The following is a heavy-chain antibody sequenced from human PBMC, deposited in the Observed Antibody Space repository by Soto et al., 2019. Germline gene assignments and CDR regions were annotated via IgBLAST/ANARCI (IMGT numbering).Heavy chain of an antibody. CDR3: AKGRLGSGYDLDD. V-gene: IGHV3-23*01. CDR2: ISASGGST. Sequence: EVQLLDSGGGLVQPGGSLRLSCAASGFTFSNYAMNWVRQAPGKGLDWVSAISASGGSTYYADSVKGRFTISRDNSKNTLYLQMSSVRAEDTDVYYCAKGRLGSGYDLDDWGQGTLVTVSS. CDR1: GFTFSNYA. D-gene: IGHD5-12*01. J-gene: IGHJ4*02.